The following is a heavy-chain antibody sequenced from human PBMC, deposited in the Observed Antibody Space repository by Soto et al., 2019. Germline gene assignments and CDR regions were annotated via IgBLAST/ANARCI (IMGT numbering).Heavy chain of an antibody. CDR2: ISDGGDLI. J-gene: IGHJ4*02. CDR1: GFPFSNHA. Sequence: EVQLLESGGGLVQPGGSLRVSCAASGFPFSNHAMSWVRQAPGKGLEWVSGISDGGDLIYYADSVKGRFSMSRDNSENMLYLQMTNLRAEDTAIYFWAKRQGTGLAAKNFDFWGQGTLVTVSP. V-gene: IGHV3-23*01. D-gene: IGHD2-15*01. CDR3: AKRQGTGLAAKNFDF.